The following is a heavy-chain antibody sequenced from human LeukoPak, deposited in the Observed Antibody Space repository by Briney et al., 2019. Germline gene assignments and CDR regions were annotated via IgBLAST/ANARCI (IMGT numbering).Heavy chain of an antibody. D-gene: IGHD5-24*01. CDR3: AKDRGDGYPTHFDY. V-gene: IGHV3-30*02. J-gene: IGHJ4*02. CDR1: GLTFSRYA. Sequence: GGSLRLSCAASGLTFSRYAMHWVRQAPGKGLEWVAFIRYDGSNKYYADSVKGRFTISIDNSKNTLYLQMNSLRPEDTAVYYCAKDRGDGYPTHFDYWGQGTLVTVSS. CDR2: IRYDGSNK.